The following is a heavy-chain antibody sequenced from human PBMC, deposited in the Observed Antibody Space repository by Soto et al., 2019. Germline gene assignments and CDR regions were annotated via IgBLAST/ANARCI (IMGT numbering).Heavy chain of an antibody. CDR2: MSYDGNNK. Sequence: QVQLVESGGGVVQPGRSLRLSCAASGLTFSRYTMHWVRQAPGKGLEWVAVMSYDGNNKYYADSVKGRFTISRDNSQNTLSLQMNSLRPEDTAVYYCARFRSERPFDYWGQGTLVPVSS. CDR3: ARFRSERPFDY. CDR1: GLTFSRYT. V-gene: IGHV3-30-3*01. J-gene: IGHJ4*02.